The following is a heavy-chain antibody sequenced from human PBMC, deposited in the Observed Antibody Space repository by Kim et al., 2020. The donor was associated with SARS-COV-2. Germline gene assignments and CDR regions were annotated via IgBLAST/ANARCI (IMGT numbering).Heavy chain of an antibody. CDR1: GGSISSYY. Sequence: SETLSLTCTVSGGSISSYYWSWIRQPPGKGLEWIGYIYYSGSTNYNPSLKSRVTISVDTSKNQFSLRLSSLTAADTAAYFCARGLLLFGVWGKGTLATVS. D-gene: IGHD2-21*01. CDR2: IYYSGST. V-gene: IGHV4-59*01. CDR3: ARGLLLFGV. J-gene: IGHJ1*01.